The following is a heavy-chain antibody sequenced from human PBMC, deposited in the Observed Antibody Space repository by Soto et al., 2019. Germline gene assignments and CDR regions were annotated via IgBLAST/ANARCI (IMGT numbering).Heavy chain of an antibody. CDR1: GYSLSSYD. V-gene: IGHV3-30*03. CDR2: VPNRGSDT. CDR3: AGERSALPGARDAMDV. D-gene: IGHD1-26*01. Sequence: QVQLVESGGGVVQPGRSLRLSCAASGYSLSSYDIHWVRQAPGKGLEWVALVPNRGSDTYYVASVKGRFTVSRDNSKKSVYLEMNSLTADDTAVYYCAGERSALPGARDAMDVWGQGTTVTVSS. J-gene: IGHJ6*02.